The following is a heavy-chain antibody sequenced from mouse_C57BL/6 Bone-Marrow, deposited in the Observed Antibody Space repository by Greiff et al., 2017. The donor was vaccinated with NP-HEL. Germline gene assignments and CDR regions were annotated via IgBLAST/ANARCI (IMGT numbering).Heavy chain of an antibody. CDR3: ARWYPYAMDY. CDR1: GYTFTNYY. J-gene: IGHJ4*01. D-gene: IGHD1-1*02. CDR2: INPYNGGT. Sequence: EVQLQQSGPVLVKPGASVKMSCKASGYTFTNYYMNWVKQSHGKSLEWIGVINPYNGGTSYNQKFKGKATLTVDKSSSTAYMELNSLTSEDSAVYYCARWYPYAMDYWGQGTSVTVSS. V-gene: IGHV1-19*01.